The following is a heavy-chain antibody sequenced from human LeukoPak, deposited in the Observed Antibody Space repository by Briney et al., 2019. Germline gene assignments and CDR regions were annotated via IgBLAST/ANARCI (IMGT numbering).Heavy chain of an antibody. D-gene: IGHD6-13*01. J-gene: IGHJ4*02. Sequence: GASVKVSRKASGYTFTSYYMHWVRQAPGKGLEWMGGFDPEDGETIYAQRFQGRVTMTTDTSTSTAYMELRSLRSDDTAVYYCARDGGGYDYLSSSWYVDYFDYWGQGTLVTVSS. CDR3: ARDGGGYDYLSSSWYVDYFDY. CDR2: FDPEDGET. V-gene: IGHV1-46*01. CDR1: GYTFTSYY.